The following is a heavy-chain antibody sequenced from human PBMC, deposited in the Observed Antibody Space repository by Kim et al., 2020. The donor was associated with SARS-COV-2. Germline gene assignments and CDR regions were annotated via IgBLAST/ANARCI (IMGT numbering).Heavy chain of an antibody. J-gene: IGHJ5*02. D-gene: IGHD4-17*01. CDR3: ARDGKGLRRGGFDP. V-gene: IGHV4-34*01. Sequence: NTSLQSRDPISVDTSKIQFSLKLSSVTAADTAVYYCARDGKGLRRGGFDPWGQGTLVTVSS.